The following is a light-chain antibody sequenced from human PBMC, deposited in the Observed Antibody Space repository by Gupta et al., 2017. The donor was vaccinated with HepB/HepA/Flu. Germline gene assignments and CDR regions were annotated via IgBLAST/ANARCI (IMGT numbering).Light chain of an antibody. CDR1: ALPKQY. CDR2: KDS. J-gene: IGLJ3*02. CDR3: QSADSSGSRV. V-gene: IGLV3-25*03. Sequence: SSELSQPPSVSVSPGQTARLTCSGDALPKQYAYWYQQKAGQAPVLVIYKDSERPAGIPGRFSGSSSGTTVTLTISGVQAEDEADYYCQSADSSGSRVFGGGTKLTVL.